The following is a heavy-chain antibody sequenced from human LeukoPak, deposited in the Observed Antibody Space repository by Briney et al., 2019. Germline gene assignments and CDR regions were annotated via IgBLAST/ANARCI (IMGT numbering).Heavy chain of an antibody. J-gene: IGHJ3*02. V-gene: IGHV4-59*12. CDR2: IYYSGST. CDR1: GGSISSYY. Sequence: PSETLSLTCTVSGGSISSYYWSWIRQPPGKGLEWIGYIYYSGSTNYNPSLKSRVTISVDTSKNQFSLKLSSVTAADTAVYYCARAHLIAAAGRKDAFDIWGQGTMVTVSS. D-gene: IGHD6-13*01. CDR3: ARAHLIAAAGRKDAFDI.